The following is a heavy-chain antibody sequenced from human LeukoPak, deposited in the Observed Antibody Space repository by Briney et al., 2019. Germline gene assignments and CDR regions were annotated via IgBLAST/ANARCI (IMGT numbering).Heavy chain of an antibody. CDR2: INHSGST. D-gene: IGHD3-10*01. CDR3: AGALGCYGSGSYSTAGSAYYYYYGMDV. Sequence: SETLSLTCAVYGGSFSGYYWSWIRQPPGKGLEWIGEINHSGSTNYNPSLKSRVTISVDTSKNQFSLKLSSVTAADTAVYYCAGALGCYGSGSYSTAGSAYYYYYGMDVWGQGTTVTVSS. J-gene: IGHJ6*02. V-gene: IGHV4-34*01. CDR1: GGSFSGYY.